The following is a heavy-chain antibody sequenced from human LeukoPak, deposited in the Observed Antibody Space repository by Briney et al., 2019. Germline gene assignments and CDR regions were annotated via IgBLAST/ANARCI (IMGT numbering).Heavy chain of an antibody. Sequence: GGSLRLSCAASGVTFSSYEMNWVRQAPGKGLEWISYISSSGSTIYYADSVNGRFTISRDNAKNSLYLQMNSLRAEDTAVYYCARPGGITMVRGVLDGWGKGTTVPISS. J-gene: IGHJ6*04. CDR2: ISSSGSTI. D-gene: IGHD3-10*01. V-gene: IGHV3-48*03. CDR3: ARPGGITMVRGVLDG. CDR1: GVTFSSYE.